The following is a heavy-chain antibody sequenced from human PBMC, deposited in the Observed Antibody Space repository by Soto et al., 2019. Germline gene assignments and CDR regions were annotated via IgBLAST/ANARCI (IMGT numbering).Heavy chain of an antibody. CDR3: AKGQGSSGWYGTTFDY. CDR2: ISGSGGST. D-gene: IGHD6-19*01. CDR1: GFTFSSYA. V-gene: IGHV3-23*01. J-gene: IGHJ4*02. Sequence: EVRLLESGGGLVQPGGSLRLSCAASGFTFSSYAMSWVRQAPGKGLEWVSAISGSGGSTYYADSVKGRFTISRDNSKNTLYLQMNSLRAEDTAVYYCAKGQGSSGWYGTTFDYWGQGTLVTVSS.